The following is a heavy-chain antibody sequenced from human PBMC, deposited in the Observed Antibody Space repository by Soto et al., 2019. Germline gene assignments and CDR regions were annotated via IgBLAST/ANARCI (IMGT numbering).Heavy chain of an antibody. Sequence: GGSLRLSCAASGFTFSSYWMHWVRQAPGKGLVWVSRINSDGSSTSYADSVKGRFTISRDNAKNTVYLQVNSLRAEDTAVYYCARTSLVVPAATREDYWGQGTLVTVSS. CDR2: INSDGSST. J-gene: IGHJ4*02. D-gene: IGHD2-15*01. CDR3: ARTSLVVPAATREDY. V-gene: IGHV3-74*01. CDR1: GFTFSSYW.